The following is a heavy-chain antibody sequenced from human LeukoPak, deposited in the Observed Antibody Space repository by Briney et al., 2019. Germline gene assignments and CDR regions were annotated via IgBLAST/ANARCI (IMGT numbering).Heavy chain of an antibody. V-gene: IGHV3-73*01. CDR3: TRHGNSGDY. J-gene: IGHJ4*02. D-gene: IGHD1-7*01. CDR2: IRSKANSYAT. Sequence: GESLKISCKGSGYSFTSYWISWVRQASGKGLEWVGRIRSKANSYATAYAASVKGRFTISRDDSKNTAYLQMNSLKTEDTAVYYCTRHGNSGDYWGQGTLVTVSS. CDR1: GYSFTSYW.